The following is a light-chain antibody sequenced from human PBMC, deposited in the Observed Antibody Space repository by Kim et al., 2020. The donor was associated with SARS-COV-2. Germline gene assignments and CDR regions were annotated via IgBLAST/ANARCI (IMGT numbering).Light chain of an antibody. J-gene: IGLJ3*02. V-gene: IGLV2-14*01. CDR2: DVS. Sequence: QSALTQPASVSGSPGQSITISCTGTSSDVGGYNFVSWYQQHPGKAPELMIYDVSKRPSGVSNRFSGSKSGNTASLTISGLQAEDEADYYCCSYTISAWLFGGGTQLTVL. CDR1: SSDVGGYNF. CDR3: CSYTISAWL.